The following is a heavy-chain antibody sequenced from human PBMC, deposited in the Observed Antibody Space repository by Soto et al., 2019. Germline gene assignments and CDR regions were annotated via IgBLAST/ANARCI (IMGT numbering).Heavy chain of an antibody. D-gene: IGHD4-4*01. CDR1: GGTFSSYA. CDR2: IIPFIGTA. CDR3: ARVVMTAVPASYYYGMDG. V-gene: IGHV1-69*18. Sequence: QVQLVQSGAEVKKPGSSVTVSCKASGGTFSSYAISWVRQAPGQGLEWMGRIIPFIGTAKYAQKFQRRVTIPAHESTSTAFMELTSLRSEDTAVYYGARVVMTAVPASYYYGMDGWGEGATGTVSS. J-gene: IGHJ6*02.